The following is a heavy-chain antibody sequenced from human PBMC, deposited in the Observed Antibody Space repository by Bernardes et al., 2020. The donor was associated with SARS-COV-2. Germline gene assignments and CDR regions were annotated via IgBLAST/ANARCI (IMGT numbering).Heavy chain of an antibody. J-gene: IGHJ4*02. CDR3: ARDDRPGVGATTGFDY. Sequence: SETLSLTCTVSGGSVSRGSYYWSWIRHPPGKGLDWIGYIYYSGSTNYNPSLKSRVTISVDTSKNQFYLKLSSVTAADTAVYYCARDDRPGVGATTGFDYWGQGTLVTVSS. CDR2: IYYSGST. V-gene: IGHV4-61*01. D-gene: IGHD1-26*01. CDR1: GGSVSRGSYY.